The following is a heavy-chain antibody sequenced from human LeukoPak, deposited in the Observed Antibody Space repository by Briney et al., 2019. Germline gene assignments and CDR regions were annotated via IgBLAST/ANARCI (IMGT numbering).Heavy chain of an antibody. CDR1: GYTFTSYY. J-gene: IGHJ6*03. CDR2: INPSGGST. V-gene: IGHV1-46*01. D-gene: IGHD3-10*01. Sequence: ASVKVSCKASGYTFTSYYMHWVRQAPGQGLEWMGIINPSGGSTSYAQKFQGRVTMTRDTSTSTVCMELSSLRSEDTAVYYCARDELGPGSYWPYYYYMDVWGKGTTVTVSS. CDR3: ARDELGPGSYWPYYYYMDV.